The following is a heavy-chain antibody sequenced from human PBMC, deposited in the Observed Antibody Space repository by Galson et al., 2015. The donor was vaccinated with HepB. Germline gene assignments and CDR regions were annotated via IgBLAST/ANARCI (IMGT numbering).Heavy chain of an antibody. CDR2: ISSSSSYT. CDR3: ARDPSSYYYFDY. D-gene: IGHD3-10*01. V-gene: IGHV3-11*05. Sequence: SLRLSCAASGFTFSDYYMSWIRQAPGKGLEWVSYISSSSSYTNYADSVKGRFTISRDNAKNSLYLQMNSLRAEDTAVYYCARDPSSYYYFDYWGQGTLVTVSS. CDR1: GFTFSDYY. J-gene: IGHJ4*02.